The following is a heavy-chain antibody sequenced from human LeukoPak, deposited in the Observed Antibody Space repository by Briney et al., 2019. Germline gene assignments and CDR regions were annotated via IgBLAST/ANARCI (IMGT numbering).Heavy chain of an antibody. CDR3: ARTPSFLEWLFDY. D-gene: IGHD3-3*01. CDR2: ISWNSGSI. Sequence: GRSLRLSCAASGFTFDDYAMHWVRQAPGKGLEWVSGISWNSGSIGYADPVKGRITISRDNAKNSLYLQMNSLRAEDTALYYCARTPSFLEWLFDYWGQGTLVTVSS. V-gene: IGHV3-9*01. J-gene: IGHJ4*02. CDR1: GFTFDDYA.